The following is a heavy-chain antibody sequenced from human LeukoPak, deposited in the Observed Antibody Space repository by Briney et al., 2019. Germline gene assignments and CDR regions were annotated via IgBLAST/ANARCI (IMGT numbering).Heavy chain of an antibody. V-gene: IGHV3-7*03. J-gene: IGHJ4*02. CDR1: GFTFSIYW. CDR3: AKGYSYTFDY. CDR2: IKQDGSVK. Sequence: PGGSLRLSCAASGFTFSIYWMSWVRQAPGTGLEWVANIKQDGSVKYYVDSVKGRFTISRDNSRSTVHLQMNGLRVEDTAIYYCAKGYSYTFDYWGQGTLVTVSS. D-gene: IGHD3-16*02.